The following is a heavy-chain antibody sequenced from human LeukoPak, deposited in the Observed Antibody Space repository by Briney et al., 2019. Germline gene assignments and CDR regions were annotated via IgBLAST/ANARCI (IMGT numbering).Heavy chain of an antibody. CDR2: IDWDDDK. CDR3: ARGRRAASVWFDP. D-gene: IGHD2-15*01. CDR1: GFSLSTSGMC. J-gene: IGHJ5*02. Sequence: SGPTLVNPTQTLTLTCTFSGFSLSTSGMCVSWIRQPPGKALEWLARIDWDDDKYYSASLKTRLIISKDTSKNQVVLTMTNMDPVDTATYYCARGRRAASVWFDPWGQGTLVTVSS. V-gene: IGHV2-70*11.